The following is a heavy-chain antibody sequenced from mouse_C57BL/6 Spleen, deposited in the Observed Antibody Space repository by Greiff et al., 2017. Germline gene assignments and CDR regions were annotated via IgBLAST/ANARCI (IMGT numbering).Heavy chain of an antibody. CDR3: TGGDVYYGAMDY. CDR2: VRLKSDNYAT. Sequence: EVMLVASGGGLVQPGGSMKLSCVASVFTFSNYWMNWVRQSPETGLEWVSQVRLKSDNYATHYAEFVKGRFTISRVDSKSSVYLQMNHLRAEDTGIYYCTGGDVYYGAMDYGGQGTSATVS. D-gene: IGHD2-3*01. V-gene: IGHV6-3*01. CDR1: VFTFSNYW. J-gene: IGHJ4*01.